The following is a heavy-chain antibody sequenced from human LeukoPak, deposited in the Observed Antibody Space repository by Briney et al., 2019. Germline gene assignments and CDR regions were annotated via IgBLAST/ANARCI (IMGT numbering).Heavy chain of an antibody. Sequence: ASVKVSCKASGGTFSSYAISWVRQAPGQGLEWMGGIIPIFGTANYAQKFQGRVTITTDESTSTAYMELSSLRSEDTAVYYCASRFWSGYSFDYWGQGTLVTVSS. CDR1: GGTFSSYA. CDR2: IIPIFGTA. J-gene: IGHJ4*02. V-gene: IGHV1-69*05. D-gene: IGHD3-3*01. CDR3: ASRFWSGYSFDY.